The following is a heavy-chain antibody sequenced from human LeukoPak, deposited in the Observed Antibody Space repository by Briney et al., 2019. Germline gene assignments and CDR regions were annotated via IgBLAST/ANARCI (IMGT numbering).Heavy chain of an antibody. CDR1: GFTFSSYA. CDR2: ISGSGGST. J-gene: IGHJ4*02. Sequence: GGSLRLSCAASGFTFSSYAMSWVRQAPGKGLEWVSGISGSGGSTYYADSVKGRFTISRDNSKNTLYLQMNSLRAEDTAVYYCARGVATEVDYFDYWGQGTLVTVSS. V-gene: IGHV3-23*01. CDR3: ARGVATEVDYFDY. D-gene: IGHD5-12*01.